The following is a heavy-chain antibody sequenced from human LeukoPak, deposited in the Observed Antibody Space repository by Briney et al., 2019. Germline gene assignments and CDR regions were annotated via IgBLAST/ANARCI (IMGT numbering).Heavy chain of an antibody. Sequence: PGRSLRLSCAASGFTFSSYGMHWVRQAPGKGLEWVSAISGSGGSTYYADSVKGRFTISRDNSKNTLYLQMNSLRAEDTAVYYCAKDVTGYSSGWYGYWGQGTLVTVSS. CDR2: ISGSGGST. J-gene: IGHJ4*02. CDR1: GFTFSSYG. CDR3: AKDVTGYSSGWYGY. D-gene: IGHD6-19*01. V-gene: IGHV3-23*01.